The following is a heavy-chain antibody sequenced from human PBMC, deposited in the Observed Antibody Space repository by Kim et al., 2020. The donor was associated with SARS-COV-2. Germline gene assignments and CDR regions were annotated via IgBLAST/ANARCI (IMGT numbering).Heavy chain of an antibody. D-gene: IGHD3-10*01. CDR2: IYYSGST. V-gene: IGHV4-39*07. CDR3: ARSSGWRTYDAFGI. CDR1: GGSISSSSFY. J-gene: IGHJ3*02. Sequence: SETLSLTCTVSGGSISSSSFYWGWIRQPPGKGLEWIGSIYYSGSTYYNPSLKSRVTISVDTSKNQFSLKLSSVTAADTAVYYCARSSGWRTYDAFGIWGQGTMVTVSS.